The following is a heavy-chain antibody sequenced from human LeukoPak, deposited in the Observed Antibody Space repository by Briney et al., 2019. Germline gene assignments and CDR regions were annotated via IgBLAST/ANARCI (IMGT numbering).Heavy chain of an antibody. CDR1: GYSISSGYY. D-gene: IGHD1-26*01. J-gene: IGHJ4*02. CDR2: IYHSGST. CDR3: AREFGGSFSGFDY. Sequence: SGTLSLTCTVSGYSISSGYYWGWIRQPPGKGLEWIGSIYHSGSTYYNPSLKSRVTISVDTSKNQFSLKLSSVTAADTAVYYCAREFGGSFSGFDYWGQGTLVTVSS. V-gene: IGHV4-38-2*02.